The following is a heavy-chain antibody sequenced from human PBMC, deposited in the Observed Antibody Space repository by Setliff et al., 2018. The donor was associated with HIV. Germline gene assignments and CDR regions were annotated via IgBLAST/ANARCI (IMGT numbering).Heavy chain of an antibody. J-gene: IGHJ4*02. CDR1: GDSISSRDHY. V-gene: IGHV4-31*11. CDR3: ARAIRRAPPSDYLPGDCFDS. Sequence: SETLSLTCAVSGDSISSRDHYWGFIRQHPGRGLEWIGYVHYSGSLYYNPSLNNRITMSVDSSKNQFSLRLTSVTAADTAVYYCARAIRRAPPSDYLPGDCFDSWGQGTLVTVSS. CDR2: VHYSGSL. D-gene: IGHD4-17*01.